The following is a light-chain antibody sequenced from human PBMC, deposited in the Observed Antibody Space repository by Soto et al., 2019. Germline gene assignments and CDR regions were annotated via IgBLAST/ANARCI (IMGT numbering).Light chain of an antibody. J-gene: IGKJ1*01. V-gene: IGKV3-20*01. CDR3: QQYGSSPGT. Sequence: EIVLTQSPGTLPLSPGERATLSCRASQSVSSSYLAWYQQKPGQAPRLLIYGASSRATGIPDRFSGSGSGTDLTLTISRLEPEDFAVYYCQQYGSSPGTFGQGTKVEIK. CDR2: GAS. CDR1: QSVSSSY.